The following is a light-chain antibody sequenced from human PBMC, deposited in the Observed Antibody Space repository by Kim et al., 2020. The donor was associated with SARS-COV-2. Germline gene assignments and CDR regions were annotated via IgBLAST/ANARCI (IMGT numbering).Light chain of an antibody. J-gene: IGLJ3*02. CDR1: RSDVRGYNY. V-gene: IGLV2-14*03. CDR3: SSYTTISTWV. CDR2: DVN. Sequence: QSALTQPASVSGSPGQSITISCSGTRSDVRGYNYVSWYQQHPGKAPKLMIFDVNQRPSGVSDRFSGSKSGNTASLTISGLQAEDEADYYCSSYTTISTWVFGGGTQLTVL.